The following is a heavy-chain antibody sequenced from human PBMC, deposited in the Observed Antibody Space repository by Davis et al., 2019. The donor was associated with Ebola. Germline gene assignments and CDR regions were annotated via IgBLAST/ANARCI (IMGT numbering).Heavy chain of an antibody. CDR1: GYTFTSYY. J-gene: IGHJ4*01. D-gene: IGHD1-14*01. V-gene: IGHV1-46*01. CDR3: ADSAGTVGKFDY. Sequence: ASVKVSCKASGYTFTSYYMHWVRQAPGQGLEWMGIINPSGGSTSYAQKFQGRVTITRDMSTSTSYLDLTNLRSEDTAVYYCADSAGTVGKFDYWGQGTLVTVSS. CDR2: INPSGGST.